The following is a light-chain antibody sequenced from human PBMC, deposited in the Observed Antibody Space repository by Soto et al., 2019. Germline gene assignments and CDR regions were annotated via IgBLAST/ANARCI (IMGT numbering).Light chain of an antibody. CDR1: KIGSKS. Sequence: SSPLTPPPSVSVAPGKTARITFGGNKIGSKSVHWYRQKPGQAPVLVVYDDTDRPSGIPERFSGSNSGNTATLTISKVEGGDDADFYCQVWDTSSDQYVFGTGTKVTVL. CDR2: DDT. CDR3: QVWDTSSDQYV. J-gene: IGLJ1*01. V-gene: IGLV3-21*03.